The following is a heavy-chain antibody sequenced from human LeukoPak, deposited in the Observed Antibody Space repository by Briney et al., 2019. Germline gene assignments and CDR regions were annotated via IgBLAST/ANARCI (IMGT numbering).Heavy chain of an antibody. D-gene: IGHD1-26*01. CDR1: GGSISSTSNY. CDR3: ARHWEEKGRMAPFDY. CDR2: IYYSGST. V-gene: IGHV4-39*01. J-gene: IGHJ4*02. Sequence: SETLSLTCSVSGGSISSTSNYWGWIRQPPGTGLEWIGSIYYSGSTYYNPSLKSRVTISVDTSKNQYSLKLSSVTAADTAVYYCARHWEEKGRMAPFDYWGQGTLVTVSS.